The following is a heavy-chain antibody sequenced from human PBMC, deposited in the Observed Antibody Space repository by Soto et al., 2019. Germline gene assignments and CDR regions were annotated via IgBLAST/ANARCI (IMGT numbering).Heavy chain of an antibody. J-gene: IGHJ5*02. CDR1: GFSLSTSGVG. Sequence: SGPTLVNPTQTVTMTCTFSGFSLSTSGVGVGWIRQPPGKALEWLALIYWDDDKRYSPSLKSRLTITKDTSKNQVVLTMTNMDLVDTATYYCAHSLIGYYYDSSGSNWFDPWGQGTLVTVSS. CDR2: IYWDDDK. CDR3: AHSLIGYYYDSSGSNWFDP. D-gene: IGHD3-22*01. V-gene: IGHV2-5*02.